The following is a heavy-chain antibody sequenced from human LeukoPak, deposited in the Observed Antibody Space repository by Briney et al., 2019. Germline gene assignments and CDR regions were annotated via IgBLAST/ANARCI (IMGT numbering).Heavy chain of an antibody. V-gene: IGHV3-23*01. CDR3: AKFRWFGEPTTFDY. CDR2: ISGSGGST. D-gene: IGHD3-10*01. CDR1: GLTFSSYA. Sequence: GGSLRLSCAASGLTFSSYAMSWVRQPPGKGLEWVSAISGSGGSTYYADSVKGRFTISRDNSKNTLYLQMNSLRAEDTAVYYCAKFRWFGEPTTFDYWGQGTLVTVSS. J-gene: IGHJ4*02.